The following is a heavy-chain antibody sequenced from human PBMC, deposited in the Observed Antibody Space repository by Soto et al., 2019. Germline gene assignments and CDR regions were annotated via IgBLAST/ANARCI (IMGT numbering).Heavy chain of an antibody. CDR1: GCTFSSYG. CDR2: ISYDGSNK. Sequence: QVQLVESGGGVVQPGRSLRLSCAASGCTFSSYGMHWVRQAPGKGLEWVAVISYDGSNKYYADSVKGRFTISRDNSKNTLYLQMNSLRAEDTAVYYCAKDGASYYYYGMDVWGQGTTVTVSS. CDR3: AKDGASYYYYGMDV. V-gene: IGHV3-30*18. J-gene: IGHJ6*02. D-gene: IGHD3-10*01.